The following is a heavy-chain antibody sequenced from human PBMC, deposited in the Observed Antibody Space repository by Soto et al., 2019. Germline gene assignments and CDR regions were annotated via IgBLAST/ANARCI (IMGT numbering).Heavy chain of an antibody. J-gene: IGHJ6*03. D-gene: IGHD3-10*01. CDR1: GYTFTGYY. Sequence: ASVEVSCKASGYTFTGYYMHWVRQAPGQGLEWMGWINPNSGGTNYAQKFQGWVTMTRDTSISTAYMELSRLRSDDTAVYYCARDRGDITMVWGLIRAIDYYYYYIDVWGKGTTVTVSS. CDR2: INPNSGGT. CDR3: ARDRGDITMVWGLIRAIDYYYYYIDV. V-gene: IGHV1-2*04.